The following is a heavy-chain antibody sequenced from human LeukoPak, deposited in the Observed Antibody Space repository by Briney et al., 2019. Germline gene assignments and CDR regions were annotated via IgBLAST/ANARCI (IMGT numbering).Heavy chain of an antibody. V-gene: IGHV3-23*01. CDR2: ISGSGGST. D-gene: IGHD3-9*01. Sequence: GGSLRLSCAASGFTFSSYAMSWVRQAPEKGLEWVSAISGSGGSTYYADSVKGLFTISRDNSKNTLYLQMNSLRAEDTAVYYCAKAPEYYDILSGYDHLGFDYWGQGTLVTVSS. CDR3: AKAPEYYDILSGYDHLGFDY. CDR1: GFTFSSYA. J-gene: IGHJ4*02.